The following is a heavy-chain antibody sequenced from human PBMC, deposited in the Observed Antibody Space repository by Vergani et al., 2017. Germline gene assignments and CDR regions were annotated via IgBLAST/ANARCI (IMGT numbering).Heavy chain of an antibody. J-gene: IGHJ4*02. D-gene: IGHD6-6*01. CDR1: GFTFSSYA. Sequence: EVQLLESGGGLVQPGGSLRLSCAASGFTFSSYAMSWVRQAPGKGLEWVSAISGGGGSTYYADSVKGRFTISRDNSKNTLYLQMNSLRAEDTAVYYCAKDHELFRPSTIAARAAKYYFDYWGQGTLVTVSS. V-gene: IGHV3-23*01. CDR3: AKDHELFRPSTIAARAAKYYFDY. CDR2: ISGGGGST.